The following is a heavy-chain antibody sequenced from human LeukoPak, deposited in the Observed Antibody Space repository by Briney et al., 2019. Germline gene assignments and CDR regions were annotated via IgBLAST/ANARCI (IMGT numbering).Heavy chain of an antibody. Sequence: GESLKISCKGSGYSFTSYWISWVRQMPGKGLEWMGRIDPSDSYTNYSPSFQGHVTISADKSISTAYLQWSSLRASDTAMCYCAGPLLGYCTSTSCPVDYWGQGTLVTVSS. D-gene: IGHD2-2*01. J-gene: IGHJ4*02. CDR3: AGPLLGYCTSTSCPVDY. CDR2: IDPSDSYT. V-gene: IGHV5-10-1*01. CDR1: GYSFTSYW.